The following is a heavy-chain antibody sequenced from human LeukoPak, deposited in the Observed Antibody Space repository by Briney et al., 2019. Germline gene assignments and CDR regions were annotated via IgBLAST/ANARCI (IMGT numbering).Heavy chain of an antibody. V-gene: IGHV3-48*04. CDR3: AAAGFDY. CDR1: GFTFSNYS. CDR2: ISSSSTII. Sequence: GGSLRLSCAASGFTFSNYSMNWVRQAPGKGLEWVSSISSSSTIIYYTDSVKGRFTISRDNAKNSLYLQMNSLRGDDTAVYYCAAAGFDYWGQGTLVTVSS. J-gene: IGHJ4*02. D-gene: IGHD6-13*01.